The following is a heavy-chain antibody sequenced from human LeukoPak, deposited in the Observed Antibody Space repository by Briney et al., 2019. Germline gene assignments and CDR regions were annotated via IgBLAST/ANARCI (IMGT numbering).Heavy chain of an antibody. CDR1: GFTFSRYS. CDR2: ISSSDGTI. D-gene: IGHD5-24*01. CDR3: ARTIEMATISYFDY. V-gene: IGHV3-48*04. Sequence: PGGSLRLSCAASGFTFSRYSMNWVRQAPGKGLEWVSYISSSDGTIYYADSVKGRFTISIDNAKNSLYLQMNSLRAGDKAVYYWARTIEMATISYFDYWGQGTLVTVSS. J-gene: IGHJ4*02.